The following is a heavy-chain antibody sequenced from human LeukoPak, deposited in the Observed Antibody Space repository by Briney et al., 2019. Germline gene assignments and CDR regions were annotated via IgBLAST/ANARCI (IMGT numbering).Heavy chain of an antibody. J-gene: IGHJ4*02. CDR2: IGDDT. Sequence: PGGSLRLSCAASGLTFSTYVMNWVRQAPGKGLEWVSTIGDDTYYADSVKGRITVSRDNSRNTLYLQMNFLGVEDTAVYYRANSEFYVSGKYAGLDNWGQGTLVTVSS. V-gene: IGHV3-23*01. CDR1: GLTFSTYV. CDR3: ANSEFYVSGKYAGLDN. D-gene: IGHD3-10*01.